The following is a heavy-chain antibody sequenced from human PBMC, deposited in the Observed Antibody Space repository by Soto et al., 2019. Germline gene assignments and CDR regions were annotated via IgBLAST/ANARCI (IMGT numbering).Heavy chain of an antibody. Sequence: ESGGGLVLPGTSLRLSCAASGFTFDDYAMHWVRQAPGKGLEWVSGISWNSDTVVYADSVKGRFTISRDNAKNSLYLQMNSLRTEDTALLYCAKSLRRQRPTGWTHVFDICGRGTMVTVSS. CDR2: ISWNSDTV. CDR1: GFTFDDYA. V-gene: IGHV3-9*01. CDR3: AKSLRRQRPTGWTHVFDI. D-gene: IGHD4-17*01. J-gene: IGHJ3*02.